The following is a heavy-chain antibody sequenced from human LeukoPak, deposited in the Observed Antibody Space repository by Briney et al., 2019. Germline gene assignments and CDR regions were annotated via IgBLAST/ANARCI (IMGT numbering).Heavy chain of an antibody. CDR1: GGSMSDYY. CDR2: IYYSGST. V-gene: IGHV4-59*01. D-gene: IGHD3-10*01. J-gene: IGHJ3*02. CDR3: ARGYGSVTEDAFDI. Sequence: SETLSLTCTVSGGSMSDYYWTWIRQPPGKGLEWIGYIYYSGSTNYNPSLESRVTISINTPKNQFSLKLNSVTAADTAVYYCARGYGSVTEDAFDIWGQGTMVTVSS.